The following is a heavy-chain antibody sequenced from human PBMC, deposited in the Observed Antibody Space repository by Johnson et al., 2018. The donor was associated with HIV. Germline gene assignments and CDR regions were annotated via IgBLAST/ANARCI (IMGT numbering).Heavy chain of an antibody. Sequence: VLLVESGGGLVQPGGSLRLSCAASGFTFSSYAMHWVRQAPGKGLEWVSGINWNGGSTGYVDSVKGRFTISRDNAKNSVYLQMNSLRGEDTALYYCAQENFEWELGAFDIWGQGTMVTVSS. CDR2: INWNGGST. J-gene: IGHJ3*02. CDR3: AQENFEWELGAFDI. CDR1: GFTFSSYA. V-gene: IGHV3-20*04. D-gene: IGHD1-26*01.